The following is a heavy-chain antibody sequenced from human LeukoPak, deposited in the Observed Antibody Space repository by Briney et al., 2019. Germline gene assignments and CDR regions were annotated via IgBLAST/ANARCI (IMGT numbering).Heavy chain of an antibody. J-gene: IGHJ4*02. CDR2: IIPIFGTA. Sequence: GASVKVSCKASGGTFSSYAISWVRQAPGQGLEWMGRIIPIFGTANYAQKFQGRVTITTDESTSTAYMELSSLRSEDTSVYYCARRRESSGLIFDYWGQGTLVTVSP. CDR3: ARRRESSGLIFDY. D-gene: IGHD6-19*01. CDR1: GGTFSSYA. V-gene: IGHV1-69*05.